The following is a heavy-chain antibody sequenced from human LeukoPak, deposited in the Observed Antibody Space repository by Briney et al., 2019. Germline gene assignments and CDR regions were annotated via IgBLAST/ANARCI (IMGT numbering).Heavy chain of an antibody. D-gene: IGHD2-15*01. CDR1: GFTFKLYW. CDR2: INHDGSDT. J-gene: IGHJ3*02. V-gene: IGHV3-74*01. Sequence: PGGSLRLSCAASGFTFKLYWMHWVRQVPGRGPVWVSRINHDGSDTIYADSVKGRFTISRDNAKNTLYLQMNSLRAEDTAVYYCTRDTLYCSGGYCYHDIWGQGTMVTVSS. CDR3: TRDTLYCSGGYCYHDI.